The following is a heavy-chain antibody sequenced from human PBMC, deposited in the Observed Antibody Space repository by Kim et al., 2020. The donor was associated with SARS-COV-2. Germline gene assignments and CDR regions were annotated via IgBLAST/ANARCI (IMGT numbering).Heavy chain of an antibody. D-gene: IGHD4-17*01. J-gene: IGHJ4*02. V-gene: IGHV3-30*07. Sequence: YAASVKGRFTIFRDNSKNTLYLQMNSLRAEDTAMYFCAREITVTTEYHFDSWGQGTLVTVSS. CDR3: AREITVTTEYHFDS.